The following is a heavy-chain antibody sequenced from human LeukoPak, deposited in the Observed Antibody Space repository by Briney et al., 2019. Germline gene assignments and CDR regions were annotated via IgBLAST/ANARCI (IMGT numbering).Heavy chain of an antibody. D-gene: IGHD2-2*01. CDR3: ARQLYGSDY. J-gene: IGHJ4*02. CDR1: GVSFSTYY. CDR2: VNHSGYT. Sequence: SETLSLTCDVSGVSFSTYYWSWIRQSPEKGLEWIGEVNHSGYTNLNPSLKSRVTISVDTSKNQFSLKLISVTAADTAVYYCARQLYGSDYWGQGTLVTVSS. V-gene: IGHV4-34*01.